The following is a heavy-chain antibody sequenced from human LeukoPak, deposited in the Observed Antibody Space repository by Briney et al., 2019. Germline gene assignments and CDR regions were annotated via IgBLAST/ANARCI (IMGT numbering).Heavy chain of an antibody. CDR1: GFTFSSYS. CDR3: ARLKFTTGRAFDI. J-gene: IGHJ3*02. D-gene: IGHD1-1*01. CDR2: ITSSSSYI. V-gene: IGHV3-21*04. Sequence: PGGSLRLSCAASGFTFSSYSMNWVRQAPGKGLEWVSSITSSSSYIYYADSVKGRFTISRDSAKNSLYLQMNSLRAEDTAVYYCARLKFTTGRAFDIWGQGTMVTVSS.